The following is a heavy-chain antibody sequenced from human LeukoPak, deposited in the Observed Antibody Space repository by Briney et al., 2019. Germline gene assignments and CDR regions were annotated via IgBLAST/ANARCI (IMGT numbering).Heavy chain of an antibody. Sequence: PSETLSLTCTVSGGSFSGYYWSWIRQPPGKGLEWIGEINHSGSTNYNPSLKSRVTISVDTSKNQFSLKLSSVTAADTAVYYCAREPDQQLGEYYYYYYGMDVCGQGTTVTVSS. CDR3: AREPDQQLGEYYYYYYGMDV. V-gene: IGHV4-34*01. D-gene: IGHD6-13*01. CDR2: INHSGST. J-gene: IGHJ6*02. CDR1: GGSFSGYY.